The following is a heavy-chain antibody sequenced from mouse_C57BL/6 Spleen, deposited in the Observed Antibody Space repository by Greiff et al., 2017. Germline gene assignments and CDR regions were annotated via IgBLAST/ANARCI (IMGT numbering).Heavy chain of an antibody. V-gene: IGHV5-17*01. CDR1: GFTFSDYG. D-gene: IGHD2-4*01. CDR3: ARRDYDGGNFDY. CDR2: ISSGSSTI. J-gene: IGHJ2*01. Sequence: EVKFVESGGGLVKPGGSLKLSCAASGFTFSDYGMHWVRQAPEKGLEWVAYISSGSSTIYYADTVKGRFTISRDNAKNTLFLQMTSLRSEDTAMYYCARRDYDGGNFDYWGQGTTLTVSS.